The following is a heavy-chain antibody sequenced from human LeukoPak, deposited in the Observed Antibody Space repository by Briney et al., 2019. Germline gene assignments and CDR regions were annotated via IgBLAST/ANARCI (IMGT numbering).Heavy chain of an antibody. D-gene: IGHD6-19*01. CDR1: GGSISSYY. V-gene: IGHV4-4*07. CDR2: IYTSGST. CDR3: ARDIAVAAHRYYFDY. J-gene: IGHJ4*02. Sequence: SETLSLTCTVSGGSISSYYWSWIRQPAGKGLEWIGRIYTSGSTNYNPSLKSRVTMSVDTSKNQFSLKLSSVTAADTAVYYCARDIAVAAHRYYFDYWGQGTLVTVSS.